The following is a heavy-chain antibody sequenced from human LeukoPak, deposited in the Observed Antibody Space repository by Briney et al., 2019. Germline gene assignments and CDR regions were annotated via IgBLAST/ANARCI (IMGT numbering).Heavy chain of an antibody. V-gene: IGHV1-18*01. J-gene: IGHJ4*02. D-gene: IGHD4-17*01. Sequence: GASVTVSYKASGYTFTSYGISWVRQAPGQGLEWMGWISAYNGKTNYAQKLQGRVTMTTDTSTSTAYMELRSLRSDDTAMYYCARDPDGDYDFDYWGQGTLVTASS. CDR3: ARDPDGDYDFDY. CDR2: ISAYNGKT. CDR1: GYTFTSYG.